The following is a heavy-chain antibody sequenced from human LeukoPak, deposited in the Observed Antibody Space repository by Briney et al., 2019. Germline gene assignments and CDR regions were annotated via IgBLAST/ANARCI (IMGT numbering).Heavy chain of an antibody. CDR2: ISAYNGDT. V-gene: IGHV1-18*01. CDR1: GYTLTSYA. CDR3: ARSSYRGSYYSDS. Sequence: EASVKVSRKPSGYTLTSYAISWVRQAPQPGLECMGWISAYNGDTNYAQKLQGRVTMTTDTSTSTAYMELRSLRSDDKALYYRARSSYRGSYYSDSWGQGTLVTVSS. D-gene: IGHD1-26*01. J-gene: IGHJ4*02.